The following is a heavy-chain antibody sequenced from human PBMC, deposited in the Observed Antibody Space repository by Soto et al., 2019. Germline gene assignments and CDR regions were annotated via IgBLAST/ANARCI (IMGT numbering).Heavy chain of an antibody. CDR1: GYTFTSYG. Sequence: GASVKVSCKASGYTFTSYGISWVRQAPGQGLEWMGWISAYNGNTNYAQKLQGRVTMTTDTSTSTAYMELRSLRSDDTAVYYCARDPLGQYNWNDVVAFDIWGQGTMVTVSS. V-gene: IGHV1-18*01. J-gene: IGHJ3*02. CDR3: ARDPLGQYNWNDVVAFDI. CDR2: ISAYNGNT. D-gene: IGHD1-20*01.